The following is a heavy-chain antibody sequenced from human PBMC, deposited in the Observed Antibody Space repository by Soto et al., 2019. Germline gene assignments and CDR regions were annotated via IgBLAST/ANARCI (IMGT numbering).Heavy chain of an antibody. D-gene: IGHD3-10*01. V-gene: IGHV1-69*13. CDR3: AANSLGGGSQGDV. CDR1: GDTFSSYS. J-gene: IGHJ6*02. Sequence: ASVKVSCKASGDTFSSYSISWVRQAPGQGLEWMGGIVPIFGTTVYAPRLQGRVTITADGPTSTSYMELSGLRFEDTAIYYCAANSLGGGSQGDVWGQGTTVTVSS. CDR2: IVPIFGTT.